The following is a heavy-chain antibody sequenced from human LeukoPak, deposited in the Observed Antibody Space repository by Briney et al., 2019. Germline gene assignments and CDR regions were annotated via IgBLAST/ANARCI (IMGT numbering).Heavy chain of an antibody. J-gene: IGHJ4*02. D-gene: IGHD3-10*01. CDR2: INPNIGGT. Sequence: ASVKVSCKASGYTLTGYYMHWVRQAPGQGLEWMGWINPNIGGTNYAQKFQGRVTMTRDTSISTAYMELSRLRSDDTAVYYCARPFYYGSGSYRFDYWGQGTLVTVSS. V-gene: IGHV1-2*02. CDR1: GYTLTGYY. CDR3: ARPFYYGSGSYRFDY.